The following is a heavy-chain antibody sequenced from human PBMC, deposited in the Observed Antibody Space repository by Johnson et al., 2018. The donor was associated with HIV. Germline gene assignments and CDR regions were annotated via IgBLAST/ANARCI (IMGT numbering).Heavy chain of an antibody. V-gene: IGHV3-30-3*01. J-gene: IGHJ3*02. CDR1: GFTFSSYA. CDR3: ARDLDYYDSSSYQAISYAFDI. Sequence: QMLLVESGGGVVQPGRSLRLSCAASGFTFSSYAMHWVRQAPGKGLEWVAVISYDGSNKYYADSVKGRFTISRDNSKNTLYLQMNSLRAEDTAVYYCARDLDYYDSSSYQAISYAFDIWGQGTMVTVSS. D-gene: IGHD3-22*01. CDR2: ISYDGSNK.